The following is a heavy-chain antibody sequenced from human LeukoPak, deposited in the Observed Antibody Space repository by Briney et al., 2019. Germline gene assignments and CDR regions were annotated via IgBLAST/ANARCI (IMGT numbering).Heavy chain of an antibody. V-gene: IGHV4-59*01. CDR2: IYYSGST. Sequence: SETLSLTCTVSGGSISSYYWSWIRQPPGKGLEWIGYIYYSGSTNYNPSLKSRVTISVDTSKNQFSLKLSSVTAADTAVYYCASGLWSSSSSYYYYYMDVWGKGTTVTVSS. J-gene: IGHJ6*03. CDR3: ASGLWSSSSSYYYYYMDV. D-gene: IGHD6-6*01. CDR1: GGSISSYY.